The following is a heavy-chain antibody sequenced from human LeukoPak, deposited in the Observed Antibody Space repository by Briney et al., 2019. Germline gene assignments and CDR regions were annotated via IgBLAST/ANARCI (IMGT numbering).Heavy chain of an antibody. CDR3: ARDTTGVDCSSTSCYTYYYYMDV. CDR2: ISSSSSYI. J-gene: IGHJ6*03. Sequence: GGSLRLSCAASGFTFSSYSMNWVRQAPGKGLEWASSISSSSSYIYYADSVKGRFTISRDNAKNSLYLQMNSLRAEDTAVYYCARDTTGVDCSSTSCYTYYYYMDVWGKGTTVTVSS. CDR1: GFTFSSYS. D-gene: IGHD2-2*02. V-gene: IGHV3-21*01.